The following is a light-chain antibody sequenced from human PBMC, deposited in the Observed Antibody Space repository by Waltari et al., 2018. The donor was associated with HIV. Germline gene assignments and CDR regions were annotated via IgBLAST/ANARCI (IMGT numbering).Light chain of an antibody. V-gene: IGLV2-8*01. J-gene: IGLJ2*01. CDR3: SSYAGGNNLV. CDR2: EVT. Sequence: QSALTPPPSASGSPGQSVTISCTGTSSDVGGYNFVSWYQQHPGKAPKLMIFEVTKRPPGVPARFSGSKTGNTASLTVSGLQADDEADYYCSSYAGGNNLVFGGGTKLTVL. CDR1: SSDVGGYNF.